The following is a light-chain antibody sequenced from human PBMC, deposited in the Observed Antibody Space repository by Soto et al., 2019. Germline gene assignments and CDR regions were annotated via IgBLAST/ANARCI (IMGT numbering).Light chain of an antibody. Sequence: EIVMTQSPATLSVSPGERATLSCRASESVSSNLAWYQQKPGQAPRLLIYDTSSRASGIPDRFSGSGSATDFTLTISRLEPEDFAVYYCQQYENSPLTFGPGTKVDIK. J-gene: IGKJ3*01. V-gene: IGKV3-20*01. CDR3: QQYENSPLT. CDR2: DTS. CDR1: ESVSSN.